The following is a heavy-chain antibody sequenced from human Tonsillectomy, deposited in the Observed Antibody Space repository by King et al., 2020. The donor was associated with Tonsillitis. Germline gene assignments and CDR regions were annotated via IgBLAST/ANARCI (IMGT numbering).Heavy chain of an antibody. Sequence: VQLQQWGAGLLKPSETLSLTCAVYGGSFSGYYWSWIRQPPGKGLEWIGEINHSGSTNYNPSLKSRVTISVDTSKNQFSLKLSSVTAADTAVYYCARASGGTRYYYGSGSYYNPYNWFDPWGQGTLVTVSS. J-gene: IGHJ5*02. CDR1: GGSFSGYY. CDR3: ARASGGTRYYYGSGSYYNPYNWFDP. CDR2: INHSGST. D-gene: IGHD3-10*01. V-gene: IGHV4-34*01.